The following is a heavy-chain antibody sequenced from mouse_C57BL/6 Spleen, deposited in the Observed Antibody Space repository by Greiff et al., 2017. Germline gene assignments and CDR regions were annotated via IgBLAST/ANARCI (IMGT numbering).Heavy chain of an antibody. D-gene: IGHD2-3*01. CDR2: IRSKSSSYAT. CDR1: GFTFNTYA. J-gene: IGHJ4*01. CDR3: VREWWGYCDALDY. V-gene: IGHV10-3*01. Sequence: EVQLVESGGGLVQPKGSLKLSCAASGFTFNTYAMHWVRQAPGKGLEWVARIRSKSSSYATYYADSVKDRFTISRDDSQSMLYLQMNNLKAEDTAMYYCVREWWGYCDALDYWGQGTSVTVSS.